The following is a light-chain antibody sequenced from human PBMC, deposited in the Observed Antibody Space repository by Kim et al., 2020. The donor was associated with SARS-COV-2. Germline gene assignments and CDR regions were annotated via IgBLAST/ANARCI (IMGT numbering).Light chain of an antibody. Sequence: ELTHPPSASGTPGQRITISCSGSYSNIGRNTVNWYQQLPGTAPKFLIYNNNQRPSGVPDRFSGSKSGTSASLAISGLQSEDEADYYCATRDDSLDGWVFGGGTQLTVL. CDR2: NNN. CDR1: YSNIGRNT. V-gene: IGLV1-44*01. CDR3: ATRDDSLDGWV. J-gene: IGLJ3*02.